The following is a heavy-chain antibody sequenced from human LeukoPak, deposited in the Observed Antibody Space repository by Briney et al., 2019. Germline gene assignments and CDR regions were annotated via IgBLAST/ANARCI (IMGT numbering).Heavy chain of an antibody. CDR2: INWTGGTT. Sequence: GGSLRLSCAASGFTIDDYYMTWVRQAPAKGLEGVSGINWTGGTTGYEDSVKGRFTISRDNAKNSLYLQMNSLRAEDTALYYCARGFLGWSFDYWGQGTLVTVSS. CDR1: GFTIDDYY. J-gene: IGHJ4*02. V-gene: IGHV3-20*04. D-gene: IGHD3-3*01. CDR3: ARGFLGWSFDY.